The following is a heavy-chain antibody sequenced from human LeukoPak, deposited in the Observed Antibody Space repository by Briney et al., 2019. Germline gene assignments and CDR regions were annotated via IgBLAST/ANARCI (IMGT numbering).Heavy chain of an antibody. Sequence: GGSLRLSCAASGFTFSGYSMNWVRQAPGKGLEWVSSISSSSSYIYYADSVKGRFTISRDNAKNSLYLQMNSLRAEDTAVYYCARVGFGTYGNSPESGYWGQGTLVTVSS. CDR3: ARVGFGTYGNSPESGY. V-gene: IGHV3-21*01. D-gene: IGHD4-23*01. CDR1: GFTFSGYS. J-gene: IGHJ4*02. CDR2: ISSSSSYI.